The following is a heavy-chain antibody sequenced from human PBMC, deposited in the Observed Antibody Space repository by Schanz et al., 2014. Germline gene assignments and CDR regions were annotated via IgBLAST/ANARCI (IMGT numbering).Heavy chain of an antibody. CDR3: AGGECQLLYGN. CDR1: GFTFSNHG. CDR2: IWYDGSNE. D-gene: IGHD3-10*01. J-gene: IGHJ4*02. V-gene: IGHV3-33*01. Sequence: QVQLVESGGGVVQPGRSLRLSCAASGFTFSNHGMHWVRQSPGKGLEWVALIWYDGSNEYYADSVKGRFTISRDNAKNSLFLQMNSLRAEDTAVYYCAGGECQLLYGNWGQGTLVTVSS.